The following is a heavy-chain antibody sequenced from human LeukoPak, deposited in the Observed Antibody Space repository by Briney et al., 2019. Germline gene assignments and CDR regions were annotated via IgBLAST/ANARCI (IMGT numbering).Heavy chain of an antibody. Sequence: SVKVSCKASGGTFSSYAISWVRQAPGQGLEWMGRIIPILGIANYAQKFQGRVTITADKSTSTAYMELSSLRSEDTAVYYCARGEVHDYGDYDATYGMDVWGQGTTVTVSS. CDR2: IIPILGIA. J-gene: IGHJ6*02. CDR3: ARGEVHDYGDYDATYGMDV. CDR1: GGTFSSYA. D-gene: IGHD4-17*01. V-gene: IGHV1-69*04.